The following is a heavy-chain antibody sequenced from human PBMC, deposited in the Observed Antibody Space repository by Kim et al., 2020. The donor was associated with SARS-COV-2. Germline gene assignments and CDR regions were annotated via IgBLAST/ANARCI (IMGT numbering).Heavy chain of an antibody. J-gene: IGHJ3*02. CDR3: AAGGPRGTTFNAFDI. Sequence: GGSLRLSCAASGFTVSSNYMSWVRQAPGKGLEWVSVIYSGGSTYYSDSVKGRFTISSHNSKNTLYLQLISMRAADTAVYYCAAGGPRGTTFNAFDIWDQG. V-gene: IGHV3-53*04. CDR1: GFTVSSNY. CDR2: IYSGGST. D-gene: IGHD3-16*01.